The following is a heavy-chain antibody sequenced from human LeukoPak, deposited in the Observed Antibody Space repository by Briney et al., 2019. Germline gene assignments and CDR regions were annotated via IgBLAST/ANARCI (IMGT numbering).Heavy chain of an antibody. Sequence: SETLSLTCTVSGYSISSGYYWGWIRQPPGKGLEWIGCIYYSGSTYYNPSLKSRVTISVDTSKNQFSLNLSSVTAADTAVFYCARVTGATAGSFHSWGQGTLVSVSS. CDR2: IYYSGST. V-gene: IGHV4-38-2*02. J-gene: IGHJ4*02. CDR1: GYSISSGYY. CDR3: ARVTGATAGSFHS. D-gene: IGHD1-1*01.